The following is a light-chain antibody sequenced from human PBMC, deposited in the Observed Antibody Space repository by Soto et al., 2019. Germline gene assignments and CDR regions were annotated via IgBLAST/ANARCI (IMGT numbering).Light chain of an antibody. J-gene: IGLJ2*01. Sequence: QPVLTQPPSASGTPGQRVSISCSGSSSNIGNNFVNWYQQLPGTAPKLLIYNNNQRPSGVPDRFSGSKSGTSASLAISGLQSEDEADYYCAAWDDSLKGVVFGGGTKLTVL. CDR2: NNN. CDR1: SSNIGNNF. V-gene: IGLV1-44*01. CDR3: AAWDDSLKGVV.